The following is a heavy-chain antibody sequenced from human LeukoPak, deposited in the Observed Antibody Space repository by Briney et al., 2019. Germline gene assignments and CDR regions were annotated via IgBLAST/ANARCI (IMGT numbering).Heavy chain of an antibody. CDR1: GFTFSSYA. Sequence: GRSLRLSCAASGFTFSSYAMHWVRQAPGKGLEWVAVISYDGSNKYYADSVKGRFTISRDNSKNTLYLQMNSLRAEDTAMYYCASEDFWSGYYTFDYWGQGTLVTVSS. V-gene: IGHV3-30-3*01. CDR2: ISYDGSNK. CDR3: ASEDFWSGYYTFDY. D-gene: IGHD3-3*01. J-gene: IGHJ4*02.